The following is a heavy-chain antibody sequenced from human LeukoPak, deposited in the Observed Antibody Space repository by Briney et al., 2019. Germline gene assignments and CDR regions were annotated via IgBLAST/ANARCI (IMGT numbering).Heavy chain of an antibody. CDR2: IYHSGST. CDR1: GGSISSGGYS. V-gene: IGHV4-30-2*01. D-gene: IGHD1-26*01. CDR3: ARAEGSELGGLNDY. Sequence: KPSETLSLTCAVSGGSISSGGYSWSWIRQPPGKGLEWIGYIYHSGSTNYNPSLKSRVTISVDTSKNQFSLKLSSVTAADTAVYYCARAEGSELGGLNDYWGQGTLVTVSS. J-gene: IGHJ4*02.